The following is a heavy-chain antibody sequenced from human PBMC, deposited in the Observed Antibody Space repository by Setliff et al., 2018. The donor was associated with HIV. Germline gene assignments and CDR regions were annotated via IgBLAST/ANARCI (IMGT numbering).Heavy chain of an antibody. D-gene: IGHD2-15*01. Sequence: GASVKVSCKASGYTFSNYVMQWVRQAPGQRLEWMGWINVGNGNTKYSEKFQGRVTITRDTAASTAYMELNSLRSEDTAVYYCAKDQAVVTPRYDAFDIWGQGTMVTVSS. CDR1: GYTFSNYV. J-gene: IGHJ3*02. CDR3: AKDQAVVTPRYDAFDI. CDR2: INVGNGNT. V-gene: IGHV1-3*01.